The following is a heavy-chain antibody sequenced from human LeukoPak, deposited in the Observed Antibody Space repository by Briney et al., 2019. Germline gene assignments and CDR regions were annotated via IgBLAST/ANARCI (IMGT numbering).Heavy chain of an antibody. V-gene: IGHV4-59*01. Sequence: PSETLSLTCTVSGGSISGYYWSWLRQPPGKGLEWIGYISDSGSTNYHPSLKSRVTISVDTSKNQFSLKLTSVTTADSAVYHCARGAGWYSPWGQGTLVTVSS. CDR1: GGSISGYY. CDR3: ARGAGWYSP. CDR2: ISDSGST. J-gene: IGHJ5*02. D-gene: IGHD6-19*01.